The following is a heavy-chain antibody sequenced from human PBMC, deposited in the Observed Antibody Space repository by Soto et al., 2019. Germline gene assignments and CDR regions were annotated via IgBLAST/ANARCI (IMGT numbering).Heavy chain of an antibody. CDR1: GGSISSGDYY. CDR2: IYYSGST. V-gene: IGHV4-30-4*01. CDR3: ARDFGGTAMVTGYYYYGMDV. D-gene: IGHD5-18*01. J-gene: IGHJ6*02. Sequence: TLSLTGTVSGGSISSGDYYWSWIRQPPGKGLEWIGYIYYSGSTYYNPSLKSRVTISVDTSKNQFSLKLSSVTAADTAVYYCARDFGGTAMVTGYYYYGMDVWGQGTTVTVSS.